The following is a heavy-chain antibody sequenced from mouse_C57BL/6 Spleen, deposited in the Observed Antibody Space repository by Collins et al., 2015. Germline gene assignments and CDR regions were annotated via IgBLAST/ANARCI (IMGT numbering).Heavy chain of an antibody. Sequence: QVQLQQSGPELVKPGASVKISCKASGYAFSGSWMNWVKQRPGKGLEWIGRIYPGDGDTNYNGKFKGKATLTADKSSSTAYMQLSSLTSEDSAVYFCARIWDVDAMDYWGQGTSVTVSS. CDR2: IYPGDGDT. V-gene: IGHV1-82*01. J-gene: IGHJ4*01. CDR1: GYAFSGSW. CDR3: ARIWDVDAMDY. D-gene: IGHD4-1*01.